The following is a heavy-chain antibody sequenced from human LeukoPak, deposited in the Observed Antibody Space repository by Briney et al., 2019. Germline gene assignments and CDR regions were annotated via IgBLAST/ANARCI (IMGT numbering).Heavy chain of an antibody. CDR3: ARYNTGSVDY. J-gene: IGHJ4*02. CDR1: GFTFSNYG. D-gene: IGHD1-14*01. V-gene: IGHV3-33*01. CDR2: IWYDGSKK. Sequence: GGSLRLSCTASGFTFSNYGMHWVRQAPGKGLEWVAVIWYDGSKKYYADSVKGRFTISRDNSKNTLYLQMDSLRAEDTAVYHCARYNTGSVDYWGEGNLVTVSS.